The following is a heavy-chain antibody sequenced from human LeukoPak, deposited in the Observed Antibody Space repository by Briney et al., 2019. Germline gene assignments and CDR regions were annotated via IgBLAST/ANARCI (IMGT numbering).Heavy chain of an antibody. CDR1: GFTFSSYW. CDR3: TRDLKSARNYFDY. V-gene: IGHV3-21*01. J-gene: IGHJ4*02. Sequence: GGSLRLSCTASGFTFSSYWMHWVRQAPGKGLEWVSSISSSSSYIYYADSVKGRFTISRDNAKNSLYLQMNSLRAEDTAVYYCTRDLKSARNYFDYWGQGTLVTVSS. D-gene: IGHD2/OR15-2a*01. CDR2: ISSSSSYI.